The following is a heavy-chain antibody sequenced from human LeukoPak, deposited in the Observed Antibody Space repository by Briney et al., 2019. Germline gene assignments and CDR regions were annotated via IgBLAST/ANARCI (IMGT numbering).Heavy chain of an antibody. D-gene: IGHD6-19*01. CDR3: ARDILSVAGTFYGSPDYYYGMDV. CDR2: ISSSSSYI. CDR1: GFTFSSYS. Sequence: PGGSLRLSCAASGFTFSSYSMNWVRQAPGKGLEWVSSISSSSSYIYYADSVKGRFTISRDNAKNSLYLQMNSLRAEDTAVYYCARDILSVAGTFYGSPDYYYGMDVWGQGTTVTVSS. J-gene: IGHJ6*02. V-gene: IGHV3-21*01.